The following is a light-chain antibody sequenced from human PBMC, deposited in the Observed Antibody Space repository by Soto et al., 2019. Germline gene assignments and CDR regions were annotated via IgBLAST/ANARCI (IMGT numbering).Light chain of an antibody. J-gene: IGLJ2*01. Sequence: QSVLTQPASVSGSPGKSINISCTGNSSDVGGYKYVSWYQQHPGTAPKLMIYEVSNRPSGVSNRSSGSKSGNTSSLTISGLQAEDEADYYCSSYTSSSTLVFGGGTQLTVL. CDR2: EVS. CDR3: SSYTSSSTLV. CDR1: SSDVGGYKY. V-gene: IGLV2-14*01.